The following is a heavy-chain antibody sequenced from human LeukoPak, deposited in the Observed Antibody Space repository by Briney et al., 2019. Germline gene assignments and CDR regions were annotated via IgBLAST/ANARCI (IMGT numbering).Heavy chain of an antibody. V-gene: IGHV1-3*03. D-gene: IGHD2-8*01. CDR2: INAGNGNT. Sequence: ASVKVSCKASGYTFTSYAMHWVRQAPGQRLEWMGWINAGNGNTKYSQEFQGRVTITRDTSASTAYMELSSLSSEDTAVYYCARGVPLGYCTYGVCYPPYYFDYWGQGTLVTASS. J-gene: IGHJ4*02. CDR3: ARGVPLGYCTYGVCYPPYYFDY. CDR1: GYTFTSYA.